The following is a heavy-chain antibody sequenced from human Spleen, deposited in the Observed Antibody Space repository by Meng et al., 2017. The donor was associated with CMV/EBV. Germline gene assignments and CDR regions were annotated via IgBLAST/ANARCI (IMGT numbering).Heavy chain of an antibody. CDR1: GGSISSSSYS. CDR2: IYYSGDT. J-gene: IGHJ4*02. V-gene: IGHV4-39*07. D-gene: IGHD3-3*01. CDR3: VRVQDFWSVPMDY. Sequence: SETLSLTCTVSGGSISSSSYSWGWVRQSPGKGLEWIGNIYYSGDTNLNPSLKSRLTMSVDTSKNQFSLNLRFVTAADTAIYYCVRVQDFWSVPMDYWGQGTLVTVSS.